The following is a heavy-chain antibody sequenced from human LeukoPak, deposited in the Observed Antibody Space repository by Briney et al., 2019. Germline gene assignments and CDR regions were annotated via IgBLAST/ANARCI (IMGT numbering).Heavy chain of an antibody. CDR2: INHSGST. V-gene: IGHV4-34*01. J-gene: IGHJ5*02. CDR1: GGSLSGDY. Sequence: SETLSLTCAVYGGSLSGDYWSWIRQPPGKGLEWIGEINHSGSTNYNPSLKSRVTISVDTSKNQFSLKLSSVTAADTAVYYCARAYSRRGGLNWFDPWGQGTLVTVSS. D-gene: IGHD2-21*01. CDR3: ARAYSRRGGLNWFDP.